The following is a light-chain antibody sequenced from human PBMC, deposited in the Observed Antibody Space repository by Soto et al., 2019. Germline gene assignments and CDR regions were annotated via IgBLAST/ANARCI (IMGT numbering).Light chain of an antibody. V-gene: IGKV3-20*01. CDR2: ATA. J-gene: IGKJ2*01. CDR1: QSVSASY. CDR3: QHLGTSQYT. Sequence: EIVLTQSPGTLSLSPGERVTLSCRASQSVSASYLGWYQQKSGQAPRLLIYATASRATGIPDRFSGSGSGTEFSLTISRLEPEDFAVYYCQHLGTSQYTFGQGTKLEIK.